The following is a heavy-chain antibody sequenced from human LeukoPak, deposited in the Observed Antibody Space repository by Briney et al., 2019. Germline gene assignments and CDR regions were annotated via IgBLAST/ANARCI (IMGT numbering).Heavy chain of an antibody. D-gene: IGHD6-13*01. CDR3: AKVRSSSWYVWFDP. CDR1: GFTFSSYG. CDR2: IRYDGSNK. Sequence: GGSLRLSCAASGFTFSSYGMHWVRQAPGKGLEWVAFIRYDGSNKYYADSVKGRFTISRDNSKNTLYLQMNSLRAEDTAVYYCAKVRSSSWYVWFDPWGQGTLVTVSS. V-gene: IGHV3-30*02. J-gene: IGHJ5*02.